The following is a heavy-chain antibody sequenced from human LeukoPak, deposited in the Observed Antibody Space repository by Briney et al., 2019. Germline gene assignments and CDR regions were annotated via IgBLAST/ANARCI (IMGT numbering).Heavy chain of an antibody. CDR3: AKVPTPVYYYYYGMDV. CDR1: GFTFSSYW. CDR2: IKQDGSEK. J-gene: IGHJ6*02. Sequence: GGSLRLSCAASGFTFSSYWMSWVRQAPGKGLEWVANIKQDGSEKYYVDSVKGRFTISRDNSKNTLYLQMNSLRAEDTAVYYCAKVPTPVYYYYYGMDVWGQGTTVTVSS. D-gene: IGHD4-23*01. V-gene: IGHV3-7*03.